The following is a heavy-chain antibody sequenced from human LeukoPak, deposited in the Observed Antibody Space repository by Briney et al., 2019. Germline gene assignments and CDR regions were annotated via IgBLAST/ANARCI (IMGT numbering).Heavy chain of an antibody. CDR1: GFTFSRYG. D-gene: IGHD3-16*02. V-gene: IGHV3-30*02. CDR2: IRYDGSNK. Sequence: PGGSLRLSCAASGFTFSRYGMHWVRQAPGKGLEWVAFIRYDGSNKYYADSVKGRFTISRDNSKNTLYLQMNSLKSEDTAVYYCAKDLGRRDVWGDYHWSAPDYWGQGTLVTVSS. J-gene: IGHJ4*02. CDR3: AKDLGRRDVWGDYHWSAPDY.